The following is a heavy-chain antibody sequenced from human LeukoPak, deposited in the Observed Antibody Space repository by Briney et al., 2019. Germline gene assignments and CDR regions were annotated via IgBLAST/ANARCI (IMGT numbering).Heavy chain of an antibody. D-gene: IGHD5-12*01. Sequence: SETLSLTCAVYSGSFSGYYWSWIRQPPGKGLEWIGEINHSGSTNYNPSLKSRVTISVDTSKNQFSLKLSSVTAADTAVYYCAKLYTGYEYPLQYWGQGTLVTVSS. CDR2: INHSGST. J-gene: IGHJ4*02. CDR3: AKLYTGYEYPLQY. V-gene: IGHV4-34*01. CDR1: SGSFSGYY.